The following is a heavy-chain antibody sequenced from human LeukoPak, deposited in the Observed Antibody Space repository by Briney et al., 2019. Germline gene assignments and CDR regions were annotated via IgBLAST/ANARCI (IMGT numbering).Heavy chain of an antibody. CDR2: IYYSGST. CDR1: GGSISSYY. D-gene: IGHD2-15*01. J-gene: IGHJ4*02. V-gene: IGHV4-59*12. Sequence: SETLSLTCTVYGGSISSYYWSWIRQPPGKGLEWIGYIYYSGSTNYNPSLKSRVTISVDMSKNQFSLKLSSVTAADTAVYYCARGSQSLGYCSGGSCRAKIFDYWGQGTLVTVSS. CDR3: ARGSQSLGYCSGGSCRAKIFDY.